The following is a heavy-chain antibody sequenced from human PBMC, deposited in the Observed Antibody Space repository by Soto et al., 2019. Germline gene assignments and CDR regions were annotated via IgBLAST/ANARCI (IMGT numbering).Heavy chain of an antibody. CDR3: ARAMVRGVKSFYYYYGMDV. CDR1: GFTFSSYW. D-gene: IGHD3-10*01. J-gene: IGHJ6*02. V-gene: IGHV3-74*01. CDR2: INSDGSST. Sequence: PGGSLRLSCAASGFTFSSYWMHWVRQAPGKGLVWVSRINSDGSSTSYADSVKGRFTISRDNAKNTLYLQMNSLRAEDTAVYYCARAMVRGVKSFYYYYGMDVWGQGTTVTVSS.